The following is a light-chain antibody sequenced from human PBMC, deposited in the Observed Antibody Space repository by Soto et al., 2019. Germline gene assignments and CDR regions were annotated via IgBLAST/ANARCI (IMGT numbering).Light chain of an antibody. Sequence: DLQMTQSPSSLSASVGDRVTITCRASQSIDTFLNWYQQKPGKAPKLLIYTASSFQSGVPERFSGSGSGTDFTLTISSLQAEDFATYYCQQSYSTPITFGQGTRLEI. V-gene: IGKV1-39*01. CDR3: QQSYSTPIT. CDR2: TAS. J-gene: IGKJ5*01. CDR1: QSIDTF.